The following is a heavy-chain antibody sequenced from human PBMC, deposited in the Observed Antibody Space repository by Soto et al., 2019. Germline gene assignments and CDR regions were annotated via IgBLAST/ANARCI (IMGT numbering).Heavy chain of an antibody. V-gene: IGHV4-59*01. D-gene: IGHD4-17*01. CDR3: ARNPSDFGEYTVLDV. J-gene: IGHJ3*01. CDR2: ISYLGNT. Sequence: SETLSLTCNISGGSISTYYWTWVRQSPGKGLEGIGYISYLGNTNYNPSLKRRVTISVDTPKNQFSLKLASVTAADTAIYYFARNPSDFGEYTVLDVWGRGTLVTFSS. CDR1: GGSISTYY.